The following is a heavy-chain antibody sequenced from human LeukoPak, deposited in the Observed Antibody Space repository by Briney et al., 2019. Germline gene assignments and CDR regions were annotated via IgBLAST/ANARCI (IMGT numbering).Heavy chain of an antibody. Sequence: ASVKVSCKASGYTFTSYGISWVRQAPGQGLEWMGWISAYNGNTNYAQKLQGRVTMTTDTSTSTAYMGLRSLRSDDTAVYYCARELPYSYGPRYFDYWGQGTLVTVSS. D-gene: IGHD5-18*01. CDR1: GYTFTSYG. V-gene: IGHV1-18*01. CDR3: ARELPYSYGPRYFDY. J-gene: IGHJ4*02. CDR2: ISAYNGNT.